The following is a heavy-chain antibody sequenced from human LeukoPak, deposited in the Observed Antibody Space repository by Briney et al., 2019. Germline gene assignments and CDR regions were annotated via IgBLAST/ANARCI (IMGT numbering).Heavy chain of an antibody. J-gene: IGHJ3*02. V-gene: IGHV3-21*01. CDR3: ARDKGVAFDI. CDR1: GFTFSTYN. CDR2: ITSSSSYT. Sequence: GGSLRLSCAASGFTFSTYNMNWVRQAPGKGLEWVSSITSSSSYTFYADSVKGRFTISRDNAKNSLYLQMNSLRAEDTAVYYCARDKGVAFDIWGQGTMVTVSS. D-gene: IGHD3-3*01.